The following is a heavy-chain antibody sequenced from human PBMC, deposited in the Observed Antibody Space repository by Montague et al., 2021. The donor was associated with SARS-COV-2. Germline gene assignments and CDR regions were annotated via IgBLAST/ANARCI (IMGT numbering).Heavy chain of an antibody. V-gene: IGHV4-59*08. Sequence: SETLSLTCTVSGGSISSYYWSWIRQPPGKGLEWIGYIYYSGTTRYNPSLRSRATISLDLSKNQFSLDLNSVTAADTAVYYCARNAYNHYGLDVWGQGTTVTVSS. CDR1: GGSISSYY. CDR2: IYYSGTT. J-gene: IGHJ6*02. CDR3: ARNAYNHYGLDV.